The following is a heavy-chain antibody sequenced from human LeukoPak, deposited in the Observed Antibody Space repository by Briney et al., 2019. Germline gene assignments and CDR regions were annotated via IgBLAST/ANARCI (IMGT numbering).Heavy chain of an antibody. Sequence: GGSLRLSCAASGFTFSSYAMHWVRQAPGKGLEWVAVISYDGSNKYYADSVKGRFTISRDNSKNTLYLQMNSLRAEDTAVYYCVLLYSGSYSRPPSKHYHDAFDIWGQGTMVTVSS. D-gene: IGHD1-26*01. CDR2: ISYDGSNK. V-gene: IGHV3-30-3*01. J-gene: IGHJ3*02. CDR1: GFTFSSYA. CDR3: VLLYSGSYSRPPSKHYHDAFDI.